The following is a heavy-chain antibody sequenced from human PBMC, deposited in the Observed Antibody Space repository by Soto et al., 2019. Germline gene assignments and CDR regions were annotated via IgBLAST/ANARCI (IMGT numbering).Heavy chain of an antibody. J-gene: IGHJ4*02. CDR3: TSNPNYDFWSGYLDTDY. V-gene: IGHV3-49*03. CDR2: IRSKAYGGTT. D-gene: IGHD3-3*01. Sequence: PGGSLRLSCTASGFTFGDYAMSWFRQAPGKGLEWVGFIRSKAYGGTTEYAASVKGRFTISRDDSKSIAYLQMNSLKTEDTAVYYCTSNPNYDFWSGYLDTDYWGQGTLVTVSS. CDR1: GFTFGDYA.